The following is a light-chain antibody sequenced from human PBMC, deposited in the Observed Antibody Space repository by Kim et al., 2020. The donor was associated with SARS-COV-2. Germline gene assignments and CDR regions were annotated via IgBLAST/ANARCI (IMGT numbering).Light chain of an antibody. Sequence: SPGEMSTLSRRARQQVRNNLAWYQQKPGQAPRLLIYRASTRATGIPARFSGSGSGTEFTLTISSLQSEDFAVYYCQQFHNWPPITFGQGTRLEIK. J-gene: IGKJ5*01. CDR1: QQVRNN. CDR2: RAS. V-gene: IGKV3-15*01. CDR3: QQFHNWPPIT.